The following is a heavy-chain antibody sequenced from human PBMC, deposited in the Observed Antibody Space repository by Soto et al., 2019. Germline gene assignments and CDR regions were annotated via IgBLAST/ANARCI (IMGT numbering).Heavy chain of an antibody. V-gene: IGHV4-30-4*01. J-gene: IGHJ4*02. CDR3: ARESGYYGSGSYYNGNDYFDY. D-gene: IGHD3-10*01. Sequence: KPSETLSLTCTVSGGSISSGDYYWSWIRQPPGKGLEWIGYIYYSGSTYYNPSLKSRVTISVDTSKNQFSLKLSSVTAADTAVYYCARESGYYGSGSYYNGNDYFDYWGQGTLVTVSS. CDR2: IYYSGST. CDR1: GGSISSGDYY.